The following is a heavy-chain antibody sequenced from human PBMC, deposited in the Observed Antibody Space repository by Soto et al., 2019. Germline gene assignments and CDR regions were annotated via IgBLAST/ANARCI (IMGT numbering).Heavy chain of an antibody. CDR1: GYSFTSYW. V-gene: IGHV5-51*01. CDR3: ARHLVGSTRGNFDY. Sequence: EACRKITCQASGYSFTSYWIGWVRQMPGKGMEWMGNIYPYDSDTRYSPSFQGQVTISADTSITTAYLQWSGLRASDTAMYFCARHLVGSTRGNFDYWGQGTLVTVSS. CDR2: IYPYDSDT. D-gene: IGHD2-2*01. J-gene: IGHJ4*01.